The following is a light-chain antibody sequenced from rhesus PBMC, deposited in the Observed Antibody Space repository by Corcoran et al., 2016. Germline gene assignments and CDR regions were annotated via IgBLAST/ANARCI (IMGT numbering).Light chain of an antibody. V-gene: IGKV6-55*01. CDR2: YTS. CDR3: QQSSGFPWT. J-gene: IGKJ1*01. CDR1: QSIGTN. Sequence: EIVLTQSPAFQSVTLKEKVTITCQASQSIGTNLHWYQQKPGQSPNLLIRYTSQPSSGVPSRFSGSGSGTDFTLTINSLEAEDVATYYCQQSSGFPWTFGQGTKVEIK.